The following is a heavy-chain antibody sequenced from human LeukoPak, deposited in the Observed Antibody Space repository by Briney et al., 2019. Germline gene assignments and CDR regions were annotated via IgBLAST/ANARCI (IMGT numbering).Heavy chain of an antibody. J-gene: IGHJ4*02. CDR1: GFAFGRND. D-gene: IGHD3-22*01. V-gene: IGHV3-23*01. CDR2: IGGSGTRT. Sequence: GGPLRLSLAAPGFAFGRNDISWFGKPPGKGLNWASSIGGSGTRTYYADSVKGRFTISRDDSKNTLYLQMNSLRAEDTAVYYCVRHSSSGHYFEYWGQGTLVTVSS. CDR3: VRHSSSGHYFEY.